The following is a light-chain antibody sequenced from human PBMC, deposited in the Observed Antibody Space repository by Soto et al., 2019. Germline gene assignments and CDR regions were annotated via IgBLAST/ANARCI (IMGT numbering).Light chain of an antibody. CDR2: EVN. J-gene: IGLJ1*01. CDR3: CSYAGTVAYV. V-gene: IGLV2-23*02. CDR1: SSDVGSYNL. Sequence: QPVSVSGSPGQSITISCTGTSSDVGSYNLVSWYQQLPGKAPKVIICEVNKRPSGVSYRFSGSKSGNTASLTISGLQTEDEADYYCCSYAGTVAYVFGTGTKLTVL.